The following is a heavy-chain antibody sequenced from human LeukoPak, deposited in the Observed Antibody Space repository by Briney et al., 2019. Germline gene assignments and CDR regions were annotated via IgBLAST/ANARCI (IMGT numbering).Heavy chain of an antibody. CDR2: IKQDGSEK. D-gene: IGHD1-26*01. CDR1: GFTFSDYS. Sequence: PGGSLRLSCAASGFTFSDYSMNWVRQAPGKGLEWVATIKQDGSEKYYVDSVKGRFTISRDNAKNSLYLQMNSLRAEDTAVYYCARGGGSYYNYWGQGTLVTVSS. J-gene: IGHJ4*02. V-gene: IGHV3-7*04. CDR3: ARGGGSYYNY.